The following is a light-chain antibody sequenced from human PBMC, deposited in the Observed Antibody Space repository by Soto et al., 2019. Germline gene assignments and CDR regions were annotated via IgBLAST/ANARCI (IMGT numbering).Light chain of an antibody. CDR2: AAS. J-gene: IGKJ5*01. Sequence: DIQMTQSPSSLSASVGDRVTIACRASQSISDYLNWYQQRPGKAPKLLIYAASSLQSGVPSRFSGSGSGTDCTLTISSLQPEDVVTYYCQQTYRTPITFGQGTRLEI. CDR3: QQTYRTPIT. V-gene: IGKV1-39*01. CDR1: QSISDY.